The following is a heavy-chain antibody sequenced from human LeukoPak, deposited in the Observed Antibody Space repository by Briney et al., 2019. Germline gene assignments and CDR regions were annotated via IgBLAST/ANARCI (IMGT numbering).Heavy chain of an antibody. Sequence: SQTLSLTCTVSGGSISSGAYFWSWIRQHPGKGLEWIGFIYYSGTTYYNPSLKSRLTLSKDTSKNHFSLTLSSVTAADTAVYYCARAHGSGGDYYDYWGQGTLVTVSS. J-gene: IGHJ4*02. D-gene: IGHD5-12*01. CDR3: ARAHGSGGDYYDY. CDR2: IYYSGTT. CDR1: GGSISSGAYF. V-gene: IGHV4-31*03.